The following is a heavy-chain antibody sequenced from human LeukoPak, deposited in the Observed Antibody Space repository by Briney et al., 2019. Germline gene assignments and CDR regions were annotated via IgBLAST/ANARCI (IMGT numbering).Heavy chain of an antibody. J-gene: IGHJ4*02. CDR2: ISVYGGNT. CDR1: GYTFTSYG. D-gene: IGHD3-9*01. Sequence: ASVKVSCKASGYTFTSYGITWVRQAPGQGLEWMGWISVYGGNTKYAQKLQGRVTMTTDTSTSTVYMELRSLSSDDTAVYYCARGEHYDILTGYRGFDYWGQGTLVTVSS. CDR3: ARGEHYDILTGYRGFDY. V-gene: IGHV1-18*01.